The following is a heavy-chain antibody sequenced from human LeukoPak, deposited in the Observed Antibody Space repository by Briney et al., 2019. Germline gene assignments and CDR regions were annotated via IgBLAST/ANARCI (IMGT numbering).Heavy chain of an antibody. Sequence: GGSLRLSCAASGFTFSTYTMYWVRQPPGKGLEWVSIIGGSGGDIHYADSVKGRFTISRDNSKNTLYLQMNSLRVEDTAIYYCARDQYDTWSRRGNFDSWGQGTLVIVSS. V-gene: IGHV3-23*01. J-gene: IGHJ4*02. CDR1: GFTFSTYT. CDR3: ARDQYDTWSRRGNFDS. D-gene: IGHD3-3*01. CDR2: IGGSGGDI.